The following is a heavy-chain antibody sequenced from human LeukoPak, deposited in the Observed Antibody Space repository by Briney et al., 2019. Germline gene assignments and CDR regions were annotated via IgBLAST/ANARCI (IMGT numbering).Heavy chain of an antibody. D-gene: IGHD3-10*01. V-gene: IGHV3-23*01. J-gene: IGHJ3*02. CDR1: GFTFSSYA. Sequence: GGSLRLSCAASGFTFSSYAMSWVRQAPGKGLEWVSAISGSGGSTYYADSVKGRFTISRDNSKNTLYLQMNSLRAEDTAVYYCARYYYGSGSPITPSAFDIWGQGTMVTVSS. CDR3: ARYYYGSGSPITPSAFDI. CDR2: ISGSGGST.